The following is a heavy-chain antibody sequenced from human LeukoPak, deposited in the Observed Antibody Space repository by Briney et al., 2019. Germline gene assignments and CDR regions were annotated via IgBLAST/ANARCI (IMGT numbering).Heavy chain of an antibody. J-gene: IGHJ4*02. V-gene: IGHV1-2*02. CDR2: INPNSGDT. D-gene: IGHD3-16*01. Sequence: ASVKVSCKASGYAFTNYYIHWVRRAPGQGLEWVGWINPNSGDTNYAQKLQGRVTMTRDTSIITAFMELSRLTSDDTAVYYCATVVSGGVIWAYWGQGTLVTVSS. CDR1: GYAFTNYY. CDR3: ATVVSGGVIWAY.